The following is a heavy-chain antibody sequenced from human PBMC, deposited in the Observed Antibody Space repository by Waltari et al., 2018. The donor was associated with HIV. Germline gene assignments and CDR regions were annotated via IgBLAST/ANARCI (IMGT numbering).Heavy chain of an antibody. V-gene: IGHV3-21*04. J-gene: IGHJ4*02. CDR1: VFGFSQYS. CDR2: RRRATFEL. Sequence: EVYLVQSGGGRVKPGDSLRLSCEGSVFGFSQYSRHWVRQPPTQGMGWCATRRRATFELDYGDTGRGRFTIARDNAKSSLFLQMDNRREDDTGTYYCVRDDPGYVPIDYWGQGTLVIV. D-gene: IGHD3-16*01. CDR3: VRDDPGYVPIDY.